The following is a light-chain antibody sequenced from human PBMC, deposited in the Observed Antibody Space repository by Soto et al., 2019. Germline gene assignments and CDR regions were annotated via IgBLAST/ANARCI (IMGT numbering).Light chain of an antibody. V-gene: IGKV1-33*01. J-gene: IGKJ5*01. Sequence: DIQMTHSPSSLSASVGDRVTITFQASQDISNYLNWYQQKPGKAPKLLIYDASNLETGVPSRFSGSGSGTDFTFTISSLQPEDIATYYCKQYDNLPNFGQGTRLEIK. CDR2: DAS. CDR1: QDISNY. CDR3: KQYDNLPN.